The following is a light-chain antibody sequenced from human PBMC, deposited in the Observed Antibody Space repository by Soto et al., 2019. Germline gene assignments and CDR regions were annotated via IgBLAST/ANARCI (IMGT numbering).Light chain of an antibody. CDR2: DAS. CDR1: QSISSW. CDR3: KQYNSYLLT. V-gene: IGKV1-5*01. J-gene: IGKJ4*01. Sequence: DIQMTQSPSTLSASVGDRVTITCRASQSISSWLAWYQQKPGKAPKLLIYDASSLESGVTSRFSGSGSGTEFTLTIRSLQPDDFATYYCKQYNSYLLTFGGGTKVDIK.